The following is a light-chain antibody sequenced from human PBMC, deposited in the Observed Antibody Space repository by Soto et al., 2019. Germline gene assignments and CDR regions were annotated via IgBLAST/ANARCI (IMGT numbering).Light chain of an antibody. CDR2: DAS. J-gene: IGKJ5*01. CDR1: QSVSSY. CDR3: QQRSNWLIT. Sequence: EIVLTQSPATLSLSPGERATLSCRASQSVSSYLAWYQQKPGQAPRLLIYDASNRATGIPARFSGSGSGTDLTLTISSLEPEDFALYYCQQRSNWLITFGQGTRLEIK. V-gene: IGKV3-11*01.